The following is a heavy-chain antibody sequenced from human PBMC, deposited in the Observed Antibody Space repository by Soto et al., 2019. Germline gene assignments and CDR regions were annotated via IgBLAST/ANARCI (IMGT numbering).Heavy chain of an antibody. J-gene: IGHJ5*02. CDR3: ARMPRGFGEPNWFDP. CDR2: IYPDDSDT. V-gene: IGHV5-51*01. CDR1: GYSFSTYW. Sequence: PGESLKISCKGSGYSFSTYWLGWVRQMPGKGLEWIGIIYPDDSDTIYNPSFQGQVTISADKSITTAYLQWRSLKPSDSAIYYCARMPRGFGEPNWFDPWDHGTLVTVSS. D-gene: IGHD3-10*01.